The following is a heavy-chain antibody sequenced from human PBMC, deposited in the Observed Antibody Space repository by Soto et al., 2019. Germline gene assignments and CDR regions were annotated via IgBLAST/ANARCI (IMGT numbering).Heavy chain of an antibody. CDR2: INSNGGGT. V-gene: IGHV3-64*01. CDR3: ARSTGGY. Sequence: EVQLVESGGGLVQPGGSLRLSCAASGFTFSDDAMHWVRQAPGKGLEYVAAINSNGGGTYYATSVKGRFIISRDNSKNTLYLQRGGLRAEDMAVYYCARSTGGYWGQGTLVTVSS. D-gene: IGHD2-8*02. CDR1: GFTFSDDA. J-gene: IGHJ4*02.